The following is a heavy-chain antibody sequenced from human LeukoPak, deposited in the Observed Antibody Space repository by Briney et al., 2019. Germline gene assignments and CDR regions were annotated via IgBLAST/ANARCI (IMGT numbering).Heavy chain of an antibody. J-gene: IGHJ4*02. CDR3: ATEWMGPLSPYYFDY. CDR2: LIPIFGTA. CDR1: GGTFSSYA. Sequence: ASVKVSCKASGGTFSSYAISWVRQAPGQGLEWMGGLIPIFGTANYAQKFQGRVTITADESTSTAYMELSSLRSEDTAVYYCATEWMGPLSPYYFDYWGQGTLVTVSS. V-gene: IGHV1-69*13. D-gene: IGHD6-19*01.